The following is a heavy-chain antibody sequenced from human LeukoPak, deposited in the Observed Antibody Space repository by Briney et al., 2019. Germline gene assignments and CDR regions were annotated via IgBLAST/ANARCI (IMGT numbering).Heavy chain of an antibody. CDR2: MNPNSGNT. CDR3: ARGVAPRGWFDP. D-gene: IGHD6-6*01. J-gene: IGHJ5*02. V-gene: IGHV1-8*01. CDR1: GYTFTSYD. Sequence: ASVKVSCKASGYTFTSYDINWVRQATGQGLEWMGWMNPNSGNTGYAQKFQGRVTMTRNTSISTAYTELSSLRSEDTAVYYCARGVAPRGWFDPWGQGTLVTVSS.